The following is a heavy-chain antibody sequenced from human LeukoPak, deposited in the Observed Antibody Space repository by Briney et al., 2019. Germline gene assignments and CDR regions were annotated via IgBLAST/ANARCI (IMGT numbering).Heavy chain of an antibody. CDR2: INPNSGGT. CDR1: GYTFTSYG. V-gene: IGHV1-2*02. CDR3: ARDIVVVPAAAHMDV. J-gene: IGHJ6*03. D-gene: IGHD2-2*01. Sequence: ASVKVSCKASGYTFTSYGISWVRQAPGQGLEWMGWINPNSGGTNYAQKFQGRVTMTRDTSISTAYMELSRLRSDDTAVYYCARDIVVVPAAAHMDVWGKGTTVTVSS.